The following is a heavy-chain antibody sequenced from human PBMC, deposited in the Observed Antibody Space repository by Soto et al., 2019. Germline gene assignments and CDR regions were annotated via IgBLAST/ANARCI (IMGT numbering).Heavy chain of an antibody. CDR3: ASSSGSGYRAFDY. V-gene: IGHV1-69*02. Sequence: QVQLVQSGAEVKRPGSSVKVSCKASGDTFNFYSINWVRQAPGVGLEWVGRVNPILSMSNYARRFQGRVTMTADKATSTAYRELGSLRSEATAIYYCASSSGSGYRAFDYWGQGALVTVSS. CDR2: VNPILSMS. J-gene: IGHJ4*02. D-gene: IGHD3-10*01. CDR1: GDTFNFYS.